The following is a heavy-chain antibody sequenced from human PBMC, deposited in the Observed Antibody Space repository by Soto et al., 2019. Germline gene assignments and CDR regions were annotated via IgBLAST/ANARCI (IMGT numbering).Heavy chain of an antibody. Sequence: EVQLLESGGGLVQPGGSLRLSCGASGFTFSHYGMSWVRQAPGKGLEWVSSITASSGATYYSDSVKGRFTISRDSSENTLYLQMNSLRVDDTAIYFCAKNQWELLHGGQGTLVTVSS. J-gene: IGHJ4*02. CDR1: GFTFSHYG. CDR2: ITASSGAT. D-gene: IGHD1-26*01. CDR3: AKNQWELLH. V-gene: IGHV3-23*01.